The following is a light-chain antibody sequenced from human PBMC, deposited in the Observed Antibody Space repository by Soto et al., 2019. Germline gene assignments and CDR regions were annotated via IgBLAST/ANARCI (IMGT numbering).Light chain of an antibody. Sequence: EIVLTQSPATLSLSPGAGATVSCRASQSVSSHLAWYQQKRGQAPRLLIYDASSRASGIPARFSGRGSGTDFTLTISYLEPEDFAIYYCQQGGNWPLTFGQGTRLEI. V-gene: IGKV3-11*01. J-gene: IGKJ5*01. CDR1: QSVSSH. CDR2: DAS. CDR3: QQGGNWPLT.